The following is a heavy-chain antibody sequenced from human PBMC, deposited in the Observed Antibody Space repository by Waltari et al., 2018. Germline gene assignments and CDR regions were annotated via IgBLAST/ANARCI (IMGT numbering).Heavy chain of an antibody. CDR2: IYTSGST. D-gene: IGHD4-17*01. CDR3: ATSTKLDYGDYVEVDWFDP. V-gene: IGHV4-61*02. CDR1: GGSISRGSSY. Sequence: QVQLQESGPGLVKPSQTLSLTCTVSGGSISRGSSYWSWIRPPAGQGLEWIGRIYTSGSTNYNPSLKSRVTISVDTSKNQFSLKLSSVTAADTAVYYCATSTKLDYGDYVEVDWFDPWGQGTLVTVSS. J-gene: IGHJ5*02.